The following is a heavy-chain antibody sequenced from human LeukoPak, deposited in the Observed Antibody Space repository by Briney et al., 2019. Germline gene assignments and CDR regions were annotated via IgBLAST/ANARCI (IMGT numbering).Heavy chain of an antibody. CDR3: AREGSIDAFDI. CDR2: INHSGST. CDR1: GGSLSGYY. J-gene: IGHJ3*02. Sequence: SETLSLTCAVYGGSLSGYYWSWIRQPPGKGLEWIGEINHSGSTNYNPSLKSRVTISVDTSKNQFSLKLSSVTAADTAVYYCAREGSIDAFDIWGQGTMVTVSS. V-gene: IGHV4-34*01. D-gene: IGHD2-2*01.